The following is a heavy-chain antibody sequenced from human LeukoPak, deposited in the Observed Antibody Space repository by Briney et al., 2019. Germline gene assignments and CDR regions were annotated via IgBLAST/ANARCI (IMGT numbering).Heavy chain of an antibody. CDR3: AKDKDRYPGSGNDY. Sequence: PGGSLRLSCLTSGFTLSTNAMSWVRQAPGKGLEWISGISGSGASTYYADSVKGRFTISRDDSRNTLYLQMNSLRGDDTAVYYCAKDKDRYPGSGNDYWGQGTLVTVSS. CDR1: GFTLSTNA. D-gene: IGHD3-10*01. J-gene: IGHJ4*02. V-gene: IGHV3-23*01. CDR2: ISGSGAST.